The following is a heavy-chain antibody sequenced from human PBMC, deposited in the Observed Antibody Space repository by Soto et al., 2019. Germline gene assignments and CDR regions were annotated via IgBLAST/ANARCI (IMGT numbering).Heavy chain of an antibody. D-gene: IGHD3-10*01. Sequence: ASVKVSCKASGYTFTGYYMHWVRQAPGQGLEWMGWINPNSGGTNYAQKFQGWVTMTRDTSISTAYMELSRLRSDDTAVYYCARSSITMVRGVIITSDALIYWGQGTLVTVSS. CDR3: ARSSITMVRGVIITSDALIY. CDR1: GYTFTGYY. J-gene: IGHJ4*02. V-gene: IGHV1-2*04. CDR2: INPNSGGT.